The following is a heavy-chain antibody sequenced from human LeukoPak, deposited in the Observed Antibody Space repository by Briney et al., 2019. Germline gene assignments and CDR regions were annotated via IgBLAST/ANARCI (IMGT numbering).Heavy chain of an antibody. J-gene: IGHJ4*02. CDR1: GVTFSSYG. D-gene: IGHD5-12*01. CDR2: ISSDGNDK. V-gene: IGHV3-30*03. CDR3: TTKVIRGNSGDDYDD. Sequence: GGSLRLSCAASGVTFSSYGMHWVRQTPGKGLEWVALISSDGNDKLYGDSVKGRFTISRDDSKSTLYLQMNSLRAEDTAVYYCTTKVIRGNSGDDYDDWGQGTLVTVSS.